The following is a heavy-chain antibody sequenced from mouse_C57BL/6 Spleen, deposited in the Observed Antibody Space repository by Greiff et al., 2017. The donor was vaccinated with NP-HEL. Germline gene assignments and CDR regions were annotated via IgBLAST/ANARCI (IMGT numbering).Heavy chain of an antibody. CDR3: TRGLDY. V-gene: IGHV1-15*01. CDR2: IDPETGGT. J-gene: IGHJ2*01. Sequence: VQLQESGAELVRPGASVTLSCKASGYTFTDYEMHWVKQTPVHGLEWIGAIDPETGGTAYNQKFKGKAILTADKSSSTAYMELRRLTSEYSAVYYCTRGLDYWGQGTTLTVSS. CDR1: GYTFTDYE.